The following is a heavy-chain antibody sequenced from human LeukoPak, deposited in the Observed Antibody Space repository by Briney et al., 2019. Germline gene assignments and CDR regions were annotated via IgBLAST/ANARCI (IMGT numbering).Heavy chain of an antibody. Sequence: PSETLSLTCTVSGGSISSSSYYWGWIRQPPGKGLEWIGSIYYSGSTYYNPSLKSRVTISVDTSKNQFSLKLSSVTAADTAVYYCARHLYCSSTSCYYRWFDPWGQGTLVTVSS. J-gene: IGHJ5*02. CDR2: IYYSGST. V-gene: IGHV4-39*01. CDR3: ARHLYCSSTSCYYRWFDP. D-gene: IGHD2-2*01. CDR1: GGSISSSSYY.